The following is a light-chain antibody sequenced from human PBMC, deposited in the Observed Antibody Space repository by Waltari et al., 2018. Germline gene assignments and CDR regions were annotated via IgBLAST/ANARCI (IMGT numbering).Light chain of an antibody. CDR3: QAWDGSTVL. Sequence: SYDLTQPPSVSVSPGQPANILCSGGNFGLHIGWWYQQQPGRSPRPVIYQTNKRPPGIPGRFSGSNSGNAATLTISGTQAMDEADYVCQAWDGSTVLFGGGTKLTVL. V-gene: IGLV3-1*01. J-gene: IGLJ2*01. CDR1: NFGLHI. CDR2: QTN.